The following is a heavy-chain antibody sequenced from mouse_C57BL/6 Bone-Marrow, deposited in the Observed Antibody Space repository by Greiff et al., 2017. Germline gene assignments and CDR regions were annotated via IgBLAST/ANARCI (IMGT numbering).Heavy chain of an antibody. J-gene: IGHJ3*01. V-gene: IGHV7-1*01. D-gene: IGHD2-2*01. CDR1: GFTFSDFY. CDR3: ARDAYGSFAY. Sequence: EVQLVESGGGLVQSGRSLRLSCATSGFTFSDFYMEWVRQAPGKGLEWIAASRNKANDYTTEYSASVKGRFIVSRDTSQSILYLQMNALRAEDTAIYYCARDAYGSFAYWGQGTLVTVSA. CDR2: SRNKANDYTT.